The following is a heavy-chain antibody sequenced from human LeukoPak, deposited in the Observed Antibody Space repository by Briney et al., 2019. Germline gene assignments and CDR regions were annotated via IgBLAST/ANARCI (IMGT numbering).Heavy chain of an antibody. V-gene: IGHV3-23*01. J-gene: IGHJ4*02. D-gene: IGHD4-17*01. CDR2: ISGSGGST. CDR3: AKIYGDYGHC. Sequence: GGSLRLSCAASGFTFHDYAMHWVRQAPGKGLEWVSGISGSGGSTYYADSVKGRFTIARDNSKNTLYLQMNSLRAEDTAVYYCAKIYGDYGHCWGQGTLVTVSS. CDR1: GFTFHDYA.